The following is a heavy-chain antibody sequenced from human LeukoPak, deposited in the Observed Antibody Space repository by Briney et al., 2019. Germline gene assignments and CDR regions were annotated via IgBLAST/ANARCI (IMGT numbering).Heavy chain of an antibody. Sequence: GGSLRLSCAASGFTFSRNVMHWVRQAPGKGLEWVALISYDGNNKFYADSVKGRFTISRDNSRNTLFLQMNSLRGEDAAVYSCARGGIPTGPYYYFYYMDVWGKGTAVTVSS. CDR3: ARGGIPTGPYYYFYYMDV. J-gene: IGHJ6*03. D-gene: IGHD3-10*01. V-gene: IGHV3-30*01. CDR1: GFTFSRNV. CDR2: ISYDGNNK.